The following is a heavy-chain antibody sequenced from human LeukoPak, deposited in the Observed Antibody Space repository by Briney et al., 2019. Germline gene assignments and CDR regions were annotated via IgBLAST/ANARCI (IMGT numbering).Heavy chain of an antibody. V-gene: IGHV3-30*02. D-gene: IGHD3-22*01. CDR3: AKPISFDSSGYYFDY. J-gene: IGHJ4*02. CDR2: IRYDGSNK. Sequence: SGGSLTLSCAASGLTLSIYGMHWVRPAPGKGLEWVAFIRYDGSNKYYADSVKGRFTISRDNSKNTLYLQMNSLRAEDTAVYYCAKPISFDSSGYYFDYWGQGTLVTVSS. CDR1: GLTLSIYG.